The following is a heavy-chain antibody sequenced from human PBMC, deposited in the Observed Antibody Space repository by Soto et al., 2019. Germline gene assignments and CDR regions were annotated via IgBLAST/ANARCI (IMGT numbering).Heavy chain of an antibody. CDR1: GYKFTSYC. V-gene: IGHV5-51*01. D-gene: IGHD3-22*01. CDR3: ARKDKSGYFNWFDP. Sequence: PGESLKISCRTSGYKFTSYCIAWVRQMHGKGLEWMGIIFPSDSDTRYSPSFQGQVTISADRSTSTVFLQWASLKASDTAVYFCARKDKSGYFNWFDPWGQGTLVTAPQ. CDR2: IFPSDSDT. J-gene: IGHJ5*02.